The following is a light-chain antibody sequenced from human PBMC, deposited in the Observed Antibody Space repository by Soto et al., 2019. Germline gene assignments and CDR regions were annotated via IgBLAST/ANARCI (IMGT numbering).Light chain of an antibody. V-gene: IGKV3-20*01. J-gene: IGKJ2*01. CDR2: AAS. Sequence: EIVLTQSPVTLSLSPGERATLSCRASQFLSSSYLVWYQQKPGQAHRLLIFAASRRATGIPDRFSGSGSATEYTLTISRLEPEDFAVYYCQQQGTFGQGTRLEIK. CDR3: QQQGT. CDR1: QFLSSSY.